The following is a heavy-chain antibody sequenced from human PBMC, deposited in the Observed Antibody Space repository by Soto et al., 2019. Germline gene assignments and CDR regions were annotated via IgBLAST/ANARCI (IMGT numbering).Heavy chain of an antibody. J-gene: IGHJ4*02. Sequence: EVQLVESGGDLVKPGGSLRLSCAASGFTFSTYVMNWVRQTPGKGLEWVSSINGRGNYIYYADSVKGRFTISRDNAKKSLYLQMNSLRAEDTAVYYCAREDGIVGSSSAFDYWGQGTLVTVAS. D-gene: IGHD1-26*01. CDR1: GFTFSTYV. CDR2: INGRGNYI. V-gene: IGHV3-21*02. CDR3: AREDGIVGSSSAFDY.